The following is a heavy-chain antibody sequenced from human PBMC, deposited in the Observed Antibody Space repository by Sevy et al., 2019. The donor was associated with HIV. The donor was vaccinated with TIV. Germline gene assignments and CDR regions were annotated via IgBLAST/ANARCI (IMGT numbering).Heavy chain of an antibody. Sequence: GGSLRLSCAASGFTFDSYAMHWVRQVAGKGLEWVSTISGSGYATYYADSVKGRFIISRDTSRNTLYLQMNSLRVEDTAVYYCARDRQGITVAGTAIDYWGQGTLVTVSS. CDR3: ARDRQGITVAGTAIDY. CDR2: ISGSGYAT. V-gene: IGHV3-23*01. CDR1: GFTFDSYA. D-gene: IGHD6-19*01. J-gene: IGHJ4*02.